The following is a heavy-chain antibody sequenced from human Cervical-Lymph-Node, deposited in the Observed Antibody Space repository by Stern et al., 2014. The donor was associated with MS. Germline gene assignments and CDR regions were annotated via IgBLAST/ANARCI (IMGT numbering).Heavy chain of an antibody. D-gene: IGHD3-16*01. CDR3: ARGWGNPRH. Sequence: QLVESGAEVKKPGASVNVSCKASGYTFSSFAITWVRQAPGQGLEWMGTITVYNGNTNYAQRVQDRVTMTTATSTNPAYMEVRTRRSDDTAVYYCARGWGNPRHWGQGTLVTVSS. CDR2: ITVYNGNT. J-gene: IGHJ4*02. V-gene: IGHV1-18*01. CDR1: GYTFSSFA.